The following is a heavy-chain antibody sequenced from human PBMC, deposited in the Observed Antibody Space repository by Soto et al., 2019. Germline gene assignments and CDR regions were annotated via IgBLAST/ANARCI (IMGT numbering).Heavy chain of an antibody. CDR1: GGSISSSGYY. CDR2: TSYSGNT. CDR3: ASRGARIEAAGLSTGFDT. J-gene: IGHJ5*02. D-gene: IGHD6-13*01. V-gene: IGHV4-39*01. Sequence: PSETLSLTCSVSGGSISSSGYYWGWIRQPPGKGLEWIGTTSYSGNTYYSPSLKSRVTISVDTSKNQLSLELSSVTATDTAVYFCASRGARIEAAGLSTGFDTWGQGTLVTVSS.